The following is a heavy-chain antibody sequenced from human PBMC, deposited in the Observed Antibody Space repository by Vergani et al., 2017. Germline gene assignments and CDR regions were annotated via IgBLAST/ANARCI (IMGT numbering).Heavy chain of an antibody. V-gene: IGHV3-30*02. CDR2: IQFDGSNQ. CDR3: AKHFRGWGIDY. D-gene: IGHD3-16*01. CDR1: GFTLSNYD. J-gene: IGHJ4*02. Sequence: QVQLVESGGGVVQRGGSLRLSCATSGFTLSNYDMQWIRQGPGKGLELVAFIQFDGSNQYYADPVKGRFTLSRDFSKNTLSLQMNSLRTDDPATYYCAKHFRGWGIDYWGQGTQVIVSS.